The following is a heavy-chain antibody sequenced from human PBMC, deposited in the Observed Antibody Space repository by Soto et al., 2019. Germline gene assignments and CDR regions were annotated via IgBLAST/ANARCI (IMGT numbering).Heavy chain of an antibody. J-gene: IGHJ6*02. D-gene: IGHD3-10*01. Sequence: QITLKESGPTLVKPTQTLTLTCTFSGFSLSTSGVGVGWIRQPPGKALEWLALIYWDDDKRYSPSLKSRLTIPKDTSKNQVVLTMTNMDPVDTATYYCAHSGNIGDSGDYYGMDVWGQGTTVTVSS. CDR1: GFSLSTSGVG. CDR2: IYWDDDK. CDR3: AHSGNIGDSGDYYGMDV. V-gene: IGHV2-5*02.